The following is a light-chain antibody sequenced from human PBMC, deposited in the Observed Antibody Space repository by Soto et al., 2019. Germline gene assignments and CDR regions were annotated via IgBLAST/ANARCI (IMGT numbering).Light chain of an antibody. Sequence: MVVTQSPLSLPVTPGEPASISCRSSQSLLHSNGYNYLDWYLQKQGQSTQLXTYLGSNRASGVPDRFSVSLSGTDCTMKIRRVEAEDGGVYDCMQALQTPITFCQGTRLEIK. CDR3: MQALQTPIT. CDR1: QSLLHSNGYNY. CDR2: LGS. J-gene: IGKJ5*01. V-gene: IGKV2-28*01.